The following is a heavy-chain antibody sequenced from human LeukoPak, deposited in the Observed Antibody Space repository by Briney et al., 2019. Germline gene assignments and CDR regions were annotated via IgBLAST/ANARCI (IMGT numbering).Heavy chain of an antibody. CDR2: ISGSGGST. J-gene: IGHJ6*03. CDR1: GFTFSSYA. Sequence: PGGSLRLSCAASGFTFSSYAMSWVRQAPGKGLEWVSAISGSGGSTYYADSVKGRFTISRDNSKNTLYLQMNSLRAEDTAVYYCAKAKNGYCSSTSCYPAYYYYYMDVWGKGTTVTVYS. CDR3: AKAKNGYCSSTSCYPAYYYYYMDV. D-gene: IGHD2-2*03. V-gene: IGHV3-23*01.